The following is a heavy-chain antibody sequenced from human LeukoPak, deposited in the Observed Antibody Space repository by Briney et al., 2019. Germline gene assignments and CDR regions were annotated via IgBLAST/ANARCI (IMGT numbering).Heavy chain of an antibody. CDR2: ISAYNGNT. CDR3: ARTYPQYYYGSGRSLGAFDY. V-gene: IGHV1-18*01. Sequence: ASVKVSCKASGYTFTSYGISWVRQAPGQGLEWMGWISAYNGNTNYAQKLQGRDTMTTDTSTSTAYMELRSLRSDDTAVYYCARTYPQYYYGSGRSLGAFDYWGQGTLVTVSS. CDR1: GYTFTSYG. D-gene: IGHD3-10*01. J-gene: IGHJ4*02.